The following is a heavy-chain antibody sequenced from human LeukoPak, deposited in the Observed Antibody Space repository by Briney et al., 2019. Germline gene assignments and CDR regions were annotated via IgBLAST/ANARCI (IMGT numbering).Heavy chain of an antibody. CDR1: GGSISSGSYY. CDR3: ARGGVYDILTGYYLNWFDP. Sequence: SETLSLTCTVSGGSISSGSYYWSWIRQPAGKGLEWIGRIYTSGSTNYNPSLKSRVTISVDTSKNQFSLKLSSVTAADTAVYYCARGGVYDILTGYYLNWFDPWGQGTLVTVSS. V-gene: IGHV4-61*02. J-gene: IGHJ5*02. D-gene: IGHD3-9*01. CDR2: IYTSGST.